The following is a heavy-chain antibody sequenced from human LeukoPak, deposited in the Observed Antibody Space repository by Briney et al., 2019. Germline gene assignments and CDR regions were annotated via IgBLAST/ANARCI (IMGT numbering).Heavy chain of an antibody. CDR1: GFTFSSYW. Sequence: GESLRLSCAASGFTFSSYWMHWVRQAPGKGLEWVSYISSSGSTIYYTDSVKGRFTISRDNAKNSLYLQMNSLRAEDTAVYYCARQGGMLWYYYYMDVWGKGTTVTVSS. J-gene: IGHJ6*03. D-gene: IGHD3-16*01. V-gene: IGHV3-48*04. CDR3: ARQGGMLWYYYYMDV. CDR2: ISSSGSTI.